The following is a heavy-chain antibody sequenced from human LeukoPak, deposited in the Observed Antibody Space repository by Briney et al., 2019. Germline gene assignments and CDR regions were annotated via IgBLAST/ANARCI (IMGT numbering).Heavy chain of an antibody. V-gene: IGHV4-59*08. J-gene: IGHJ6*02. D-gene: IGHD6-19*01. CDR2: IYYSGST. Sequence: SETLSLTCTVSGGSISRYYWSWIRQPPGKGLEWIGYIYYSGSTNYNPSLKSRVTISVDTSKNQFSLKLSSVTAADTAVYYCARHSSGWSYYYYGMDVWGQGTTVTVSS. CDR1: GGSISRYY. CDR3: ARHSSGWSYYYYGMDV.